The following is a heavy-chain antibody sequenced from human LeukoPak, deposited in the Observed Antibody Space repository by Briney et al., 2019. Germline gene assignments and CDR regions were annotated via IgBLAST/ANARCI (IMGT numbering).Heavy chain of an antibody. V-gene: IGHV3-23*01. Sequence: GGSLRLSCAASGFTFSSYAMSWVRQAPGKGLEWVSAIGGSGGSTYYADSVKGRFTISRDNSKNTLYLQMNSLRAEDTAVYYCAKVRFGCSSTSCLDAFDIWGQGTMVTVSS. CDR3: AKVRFGCSSTSCLDAFDI. CDR1: GFTFSSYA. J-gene: IGHJ3*02. CDR2: IGGSGGST. D-gene: IGHD2-2*01.